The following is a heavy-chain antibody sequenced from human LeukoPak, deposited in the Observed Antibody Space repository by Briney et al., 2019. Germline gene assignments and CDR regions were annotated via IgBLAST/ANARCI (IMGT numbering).Heavy chain of an antibody. CDR3: ARGLPFGY. J-gene: IGHJ4*02. Sequence: GGSLRLSCVASGFIFSSYGMHWVRQAPGKGPEWVAAFWANGITTWHADSVKGRFTISRDNSKNTLYLQMNSLRAEDTAVYYCARGLPFGYWGQGTLVTVSS. V-gene: IGHV3-33*01. D-gene: IGHD3-16*01. CDR2: FWANGITT. CDR1: GFIFSSYG.